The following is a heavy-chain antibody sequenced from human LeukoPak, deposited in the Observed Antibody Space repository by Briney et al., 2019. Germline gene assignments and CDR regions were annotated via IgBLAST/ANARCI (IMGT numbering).Heavy chain of an antibody. J-gene: IGHJ4*02. D-gene: IGHD6-19*01. Sequence: IINPSGGSTSYAQKFQGRVTMTRDTSTSTVYMELSSLRSEDTAVYYCARVEYSSGLADYWGQGTLVTVSS. CDR2: INPSGGST. V-gene: IGHV1-46*01. CDR3: ARVEYSSGLADY.